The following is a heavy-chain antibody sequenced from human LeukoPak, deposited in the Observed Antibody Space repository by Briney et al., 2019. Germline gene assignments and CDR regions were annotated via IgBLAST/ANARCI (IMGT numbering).Heavy chain of an antibody. V-gene: IGHV3-11*04. CDR1: GFSFSDYY. J-gene: IGHJ4*02. Sequence: PGGSLRLSCAASGFSFSDYYMSWIRQAPEKGLGWVSYISSDSNAIHYADSVMGRFTISSDNAKNSRYLQMNSLRAEDTGVYYCATYYYDTSGYPAFDYWGQGTLVTVSS. CDR3: ATYYYDTSGYPAFDY. CDR2: ISSDSNAI. D-gene: IGHD3-22*01.